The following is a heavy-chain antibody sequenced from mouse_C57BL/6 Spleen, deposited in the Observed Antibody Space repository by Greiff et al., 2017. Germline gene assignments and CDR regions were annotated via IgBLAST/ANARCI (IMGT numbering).Heavy chain of an antibody. CDR3: APLYYDYDSYYFDY. Sequence: QVQLQQSGAELVKPGASVKMSCKASGYTFTSYWITWVKQRPGQGLEWIGDIYPGSGSTNYNEKFKSKATLTVDTSSSTAYMQLSSLTSEDSAVYYCAPLYYDYDSYYFDYWGQGTTLTVSS. CDR1: GYTFTSYW. J-gene: IGHJ2*01. CDR2: IYPGSGST. D-gene: IGHD2-4*01. V-gene: IGHV1-55*01.